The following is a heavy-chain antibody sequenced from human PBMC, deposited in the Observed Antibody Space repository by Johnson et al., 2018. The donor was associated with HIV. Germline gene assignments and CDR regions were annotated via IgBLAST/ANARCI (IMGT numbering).Heavy chain of an antibody. J-gene: IGHJ3*02. D-gene: IGHD4-17*01. Sequence: VQLVESGGGVVRPGGSLRLSCAASGFNFDDYGMTWVRQAPGKGLEWVSGINSDGSSTSYEDSVKGRFTISRDNAKNTLYLQMNSLRAEDTAVYYCARDWGTVTSGFGAFDIWGQGTMVTVSS. V-gene: IGHV3-20*04. CDR2: INSDGSST. CDR3: ARDWGTVTSGFGAFDI. CDR1: GFNFDDYG.